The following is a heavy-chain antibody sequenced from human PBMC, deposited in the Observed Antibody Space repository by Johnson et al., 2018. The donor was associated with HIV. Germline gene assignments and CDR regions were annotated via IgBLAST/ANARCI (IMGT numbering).Heavy chain of an antibody. CDR1: GFTFSSYA. CDR2: IYSGGST. J-gene: IGHJ3*01. Sequence: EQLVESGGGLVQPGGSLRLSCAASGFTFSSYAMRWVRQAPGKGLEWVSGIYSGGSTYYADSVKGRFTISRDNAKNSLFLQLHSLRVEDTAIYYCARVGYQLHDAFDLWGQGTMVTVSS. D-gene: IGHD2-2*01. CDR3: ARVGYQLHDAFDL. V-gene: IGHV3-23*03.